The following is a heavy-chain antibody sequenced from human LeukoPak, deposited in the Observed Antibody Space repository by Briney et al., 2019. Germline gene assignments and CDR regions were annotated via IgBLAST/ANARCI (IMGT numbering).Heavy chain of an antibody. CDR1: GYTFTSYY. J-gene: IGHJ6*02. V-gene: IGHV1-46*01. CDR3: AREVNLLRFLGWFNSVYYGMDV. Sequence: ASVKVSCKASGYTFTSYYMHWVRQAPGQGLEWMGIINPSGGSTSYAQKFQGRVTMTRDTSTSTVYMELSSLRSEDTAVYYCAREVNLLRFLGWFNSVYYGMDVWGQGTTVTVSS. CDR2: INPSGGST. D-gene: IGHD3-3*01.